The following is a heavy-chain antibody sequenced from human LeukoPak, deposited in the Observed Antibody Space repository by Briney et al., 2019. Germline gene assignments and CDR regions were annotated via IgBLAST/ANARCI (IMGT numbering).Heavy chain of an antibody. V-gene: IGHV1-2*02. CDR3: ARDQRFLEWLSADYYYYYMDV. CDR2: INPNSGGT. CDR1: GYTFTGYY. D-gene: IGHD3-3*01. Sequence: ASVTVSCKASGYTFTGYYMHWVRQAPGQGLEWMGWINPNSGGTNYAQTFQGRVTMTRDTSITTAYMELSRLRSDDTAVYYCARDQRFLEWLSADYYYYYMDVWGKGTTVTVSS. J-gene: IGHJ6*03.